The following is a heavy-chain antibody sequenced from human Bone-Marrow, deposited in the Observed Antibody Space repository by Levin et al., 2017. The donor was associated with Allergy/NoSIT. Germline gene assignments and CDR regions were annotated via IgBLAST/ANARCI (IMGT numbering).Heavy chain of an antibody. Sequence: LSLTCTASGFTFSSFYMTWVRQPPGKGLEWVSTISGSGSTTYYADSVKGRLTISRDNSIHTLYLQMNSLRADDTAIYYCVKNRGAYFDFWGQGTLVTVSS. CDR1: GFTFSSFY. D-gene: IGHD1-26*01. CDR3: VKNRGAYFDF. V-gene: IGHV3-23*01. CDR2: ISGSGSTT. J-gene: IGHJ4*02.